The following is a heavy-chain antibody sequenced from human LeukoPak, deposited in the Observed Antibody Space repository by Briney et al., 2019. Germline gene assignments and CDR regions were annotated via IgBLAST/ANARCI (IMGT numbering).Heavy chain of an antibody. D-gene: IGHD5-18*01. Sequence: PSETLSLTCTVSGGSLSSSSYYWTWIRQPPGKGLEWIGFVYYTGGTNYNPSLKSRVTISVDTSKNQFSLQLKSVTAADTAVYYCARAGYSYGTGYYFDYWGQGTLVTVSS. J-gene: IGHJ4*02. CDR3: ARAGYSYGTGYYFDY. V-gene: IGHV4-61*01. CDR2: VYYTGGT. CDR1: GGSLSSSSYY.